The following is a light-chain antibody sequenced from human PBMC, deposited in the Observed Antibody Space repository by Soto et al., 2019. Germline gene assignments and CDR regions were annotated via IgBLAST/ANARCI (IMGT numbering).Light chain of an antibody. CDR2: GAS. CDR3: QKYGYSPIT. Sequence: EILRTASPATVSVSPGEISTISFITGQSVSSNYLAWYQQKPGQAPRLLIYGASSRATGIPDKFSGSGSGTDFTLTIDGLEPEDFAVYYCQKYGYSPITFGQGTQLEIK. J-gene: IGKJ5*01. V-gene: IGKV3-20*01. CDR1: QSVSSNY.